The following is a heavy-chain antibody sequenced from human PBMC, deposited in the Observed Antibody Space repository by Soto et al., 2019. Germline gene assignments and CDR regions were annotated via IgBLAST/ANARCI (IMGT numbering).Heavy chain of an antibody. J-gene: IGHJ6*02. CDR2: ISADNGNT. CDR1: GYTFNTYG. CDR3: ARGPLYTSSWFSDYYYYGMDV. Sequence: QVVLVQSGVEVKKPGASVKVSCTASGYTFNTYGISWVRQAPGQGLEWMGWISADNGNTNYSQKFQGRVTMTTDTSTSKGYMELRSLRSDDTAVYYCARGPLYTSSWFSDYYYYGMDVWGQGTTVTVSS. V-gene: IGHV1-18*01. D-gene: IGHD6-13*01.